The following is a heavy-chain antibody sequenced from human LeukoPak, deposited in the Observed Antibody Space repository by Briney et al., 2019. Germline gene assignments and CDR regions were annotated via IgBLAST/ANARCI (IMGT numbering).Heavy chain of an antibody. CDR1: GFTFSSYA. CDR2: ISGSGGST. V-gene: IGHV3-23*01. CDR3: AKDGTHCSSTSCYRSLAND. J-gene: IGHJ4*02. Sequence: GGSLRLSCAASGFTFSSYAMSWVRQAPGKGLEWVSAISGSGGSTYYADSVKGRFTISRNNSKNTLYLQMNSLRAEDTAVYYCAKDGTHCSSTSCYRSLANDWGQGTLVTVSS. D-gene: IGHD2-2*01.